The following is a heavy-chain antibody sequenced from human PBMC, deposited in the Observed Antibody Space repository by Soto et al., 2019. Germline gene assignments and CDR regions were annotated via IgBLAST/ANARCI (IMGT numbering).Heavy chain of an antibody. V-gene: IGHV4-4*07. D-gene: IGHD6-13*01. CDR1: GDSFSGYY. J-gene: IGHJ5*02. Sequence: XGTLSLTCTVSGDSFSGYYWSWIRQPSDKGLEWIGRVYTSGNTDYNPSLTSRVTVSVDTSKNQFSLKLRFVTAADTAVYYCAREAAETVGDGYRCDPWGQGTLVTVSS. CDR3: AREAAETVGDGYRCDP. CDR2: VYTSGNT.